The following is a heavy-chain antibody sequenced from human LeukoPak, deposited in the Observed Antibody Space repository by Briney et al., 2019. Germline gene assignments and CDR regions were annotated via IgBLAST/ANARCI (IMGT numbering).Heavy chain of an antibody. CDR1: GGSFSGYY. D-gene: IGHD4/OR15-4a*01. V-gene: IGHV4-34*01. CDR3: AKEGTYTYGASDFDY. Sequence: SETLSLTCAVYGGSFSGYYWSWIRQPPGKGLEWIGSIYSSGSTYYNPSLKSRVTISVDTSKNQFTLKLSSVTAADTAVYYCAKEGTYTYGASDFDYWGQGTSVTVSS. J-gene: IGHJ4*02. CDR2: IYSSGST.